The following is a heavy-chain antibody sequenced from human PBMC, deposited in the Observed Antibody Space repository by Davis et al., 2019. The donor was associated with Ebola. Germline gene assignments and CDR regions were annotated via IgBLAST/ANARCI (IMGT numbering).Heavy chain of an antibody. J-gene: IGHJ2*01. Sequence: GESLKISCAASGFTVSSNYMSWVRQAPGKGPEWVSVIYSGGSTYYADSVKGRFTISRHNSKNTLYLQMNSLRAEDTAVYYCASNRITMIVGNWYFELWGRGTLVTVSS. D-gene: IGHD3-22*01. CDR3: ASNRITMIVGNWYFEL. CDR2: IYSGGST. CDR1: GFTVSSNY. V-gene: IGHV3-53*04.